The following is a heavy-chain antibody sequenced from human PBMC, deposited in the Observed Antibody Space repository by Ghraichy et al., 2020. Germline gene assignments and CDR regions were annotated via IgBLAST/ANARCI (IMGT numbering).Heavy chain of an antibody. Sequence: GESLNISCAASGFTFSSYWMSWVRQAPGKGLEWVANIKQDGSEKYYVDSVKGRFTISRDNAKNSLYLQMNSLRAEDTAVYYCARRRELYSGAFDIWGQGTMVTVSS. D-gene: IGHD1-26*01. J-gene: IGHJ3*02. V-gene: IGHV3-7*03. CDR3: ARRRELYSGAFDI. CDR1: GFTFSSYW. CDR2: IKQDGSEK.